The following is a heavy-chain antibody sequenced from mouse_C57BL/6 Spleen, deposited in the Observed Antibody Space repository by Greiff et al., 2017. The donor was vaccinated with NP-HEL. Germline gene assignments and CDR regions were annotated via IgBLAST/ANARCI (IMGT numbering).Heavy chain of an antibody. CDR2: ISYDGSN. D-gene: IGHD1-1*01. V-gene: IGHV3-6*01. CDR3: AREGDYYGSSY. Sequence: EVQLQQSGPGLVKPSPSLSLTCSVTGYSITSGYYWNWIRQFPGNKLEWMGYISYDGSNNYNPSLKNRISITRDTSKNQFFLKLNSVTTEDTATYYCAREGDYYGSSYWGQGTTLTVSS. J-gene: IGHJ2*01. CDR1: GYSITSGYY.